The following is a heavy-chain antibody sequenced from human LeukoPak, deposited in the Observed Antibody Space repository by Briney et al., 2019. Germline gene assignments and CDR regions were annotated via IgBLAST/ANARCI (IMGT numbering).Heavy chain of an antibody. CDR3: ARLTPNYYDSSGYYRGWFDP. CDR1: GFTVSTNY. Sequence: GGSLRLSCAASGFTVSTNYMSWARQAPGKGLEWVSLIYSGGGTYYADSVKGRFTISRDNSRNTLSLQMNSLRVDDTAVYYCARLTPNYYDSSGYYRGWFDPWGQGTLVTVSS. D-gene: IGHD3-22*01. J-gene: IGHJ5*02. CDR2: IYSGGGT. V-gene: IGHV3-66*01.